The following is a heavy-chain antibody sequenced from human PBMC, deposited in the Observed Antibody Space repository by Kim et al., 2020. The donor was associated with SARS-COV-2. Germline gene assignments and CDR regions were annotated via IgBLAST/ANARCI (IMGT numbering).Heavy chain of an antibody. J-gene: IGHJ5*02. Sequence: PSLKSRVTISVDRSKNQFSLNLSSVTAADTGVYYCAGGGYCSSTSCGLDPWGQGTLVTVSS. CDR3: AGGGYCSSTSCGLDP. V-gene: IGHV4-30-2*01. D-gene: IGHD2-2*01.